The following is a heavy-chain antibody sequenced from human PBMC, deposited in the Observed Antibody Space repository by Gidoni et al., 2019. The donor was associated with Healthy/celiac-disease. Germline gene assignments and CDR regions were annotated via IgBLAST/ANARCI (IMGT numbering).Heavy chain of an antibody. V-gene: IGHV3-21*01. CDR1: GFPFSSYS. CDR2: ISSSSSYI. CDR3: ARDREMATERAAYFDY. Sequence: EVQLVESGGGLVRPGGSLRLSCAASGFPFSSYSMNWVRQAPGKGLEWVSSISSSSSYIYYADSVKGRFTISRDNAKNSLYLQMNSLRAEDTAVYYCARDREMATERAAYFDYWGQGTLVTVSS. D-gene: IGHD5-12*01. J-gene: IGHJ4*02.